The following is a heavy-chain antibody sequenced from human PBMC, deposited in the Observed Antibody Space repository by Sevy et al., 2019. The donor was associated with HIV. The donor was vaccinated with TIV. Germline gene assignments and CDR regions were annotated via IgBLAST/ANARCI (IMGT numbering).Heavy chain of an antibody. CDR3: SYSKGPLGSSYVGWFDP. V-gene: IGHV3-23*01. CDR2: ISGSGGST. CDR1: GFTFSSYA. D-gene: IGHD6-6*01. Sequence: GGSLRLSCAASGFTFSSYAMSWVRQAPGKGLEWVSAISGSGGSTYYADSVKGRFTISRDNSKNTLYLQMNSLRAEDTAVYYCSYSKGPLGSSYVGWFDPWGQGTLVTVSS. J-gene: IGHJ5*02.